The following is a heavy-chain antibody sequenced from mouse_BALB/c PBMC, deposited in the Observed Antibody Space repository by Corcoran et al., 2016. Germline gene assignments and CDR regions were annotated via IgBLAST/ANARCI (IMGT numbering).Heavy chain of an antibody. CDR3: ARHAYSKYDGFAY. Sequence: VQLQQSGPELVKHGTSVTLSCKASGYTFTEYVIHWVKQRSGQGLEWIGWFYPRGGNINYNEKFRDKATLTADKSSSTGYMELSRLTSEDSAVYFCARHAYSKYDGFAYWGQGTLVTVSA. D-gene: IGHD2-14*01. J-gene: IGHJ3*01. CDR1: GYTFTEYV. CDR2: FYPRGGNI. V-gene: IGHV1-62-2*01.